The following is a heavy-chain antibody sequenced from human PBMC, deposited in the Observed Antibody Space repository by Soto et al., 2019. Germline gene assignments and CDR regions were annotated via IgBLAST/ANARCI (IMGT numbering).Heavy chain of an antibody. Sequence: SETLSLTCTVSGGSISSYYWSWIRQPPGKGLEWIGYIYYSGSTNYNPSLKSRVTISVDTSKNQFSLKPSSVTAADTAVYYCARGRLTIFENWFDPWGQGTLVTVSP. J-gene: IGHJ5*02. CDR3: ARGRLTIFENWFDP. D-gene: IGHD3-3*01. V-gene: IGHV4-59*01. CDR2: IYYSGST. CDR1: GGSISSYY.